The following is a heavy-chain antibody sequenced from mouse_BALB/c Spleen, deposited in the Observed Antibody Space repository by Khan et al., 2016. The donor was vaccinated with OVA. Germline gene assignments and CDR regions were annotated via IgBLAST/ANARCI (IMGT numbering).Heavy chain of an antibody. D-gene: IGHD2-3*01. J-gene: IGHJ2*01. CDR1: GCTFTDYA. Sequence: QVQLQQPGPELVRPGVSVKISCKGSGCTFTDYAMYWVKQSHAESLEWIGLISTYSGNTNYKQKFKGKATMTVDKSSTTAYMELARLTSEDSAIYSSARSAYDGYYDYGGQGTTLTVSS. CDR2: ISTYSGNT. CDR3: ARSAYDGYYDY. V-gene: IGHV1S137*01.